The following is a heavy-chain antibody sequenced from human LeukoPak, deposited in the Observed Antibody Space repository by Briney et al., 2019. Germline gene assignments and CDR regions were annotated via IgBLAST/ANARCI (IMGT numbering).Heavy chain of an antibody. Sequence: SETLSLTCTVYGGSFSGYYWTWIRQPPGKGLEWIGEINHSGITNCNPSLKSRVTISVDTSKNHFSLKLSSVTAADTAVYYCTRLGFDSSGIGAYAFDIWGQGTVVTVSS. D-gene: IGHD3-22*01. CDR1: GGSFSGYY. J-gene: IGHJ3*02. V-gene: IGHV4-34*01. CDR2: INHSGIT. CDR3: TRLGFDSSGIGAYAFDI.